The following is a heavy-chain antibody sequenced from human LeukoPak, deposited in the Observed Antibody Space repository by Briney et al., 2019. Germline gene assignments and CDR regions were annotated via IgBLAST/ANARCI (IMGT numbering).Heavy chain of an antibody. Sequence: GGTLRLSCAASGFTFSSYGMSWVRQAPGKGLEWVSAISGSGGSTYYADSVKGRFTISRDNSKNTLYLQMNSLRAEDTAVYYCATNTMVRGLPRNYWGQGTLVTVSS. CDR2: ISGSGGST. V-gene: IGHV3-23*01. CDR3: ATNTMVRGLPRNY. J-gene: IGHJ4*02. CDR1: GFTFSSYG. D-gene: IGHD3-10*01.